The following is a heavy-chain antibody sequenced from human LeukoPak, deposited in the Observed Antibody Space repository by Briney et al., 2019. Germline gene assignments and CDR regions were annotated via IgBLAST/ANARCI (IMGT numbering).Heavy chain of an antibody. D-gene: IGHD1-1*01. Sequence: PGGSLRLSCTASGFTFTTYAMSWVRQAPGKGLEWVSTISGNGGRTYYEDPVKGRFTISRDNSKNTLYLQVSSLRAEDTAMYYCANDGTGVHVWTPEAFDLWGPGTMVIVSS. J-gene: IGHJ3*01. CDR2: ISGNGGRT. CDR3: ANDGTGVHVWTPEAFDL. V-gene: IGHV3-23*01. CDR1: GFTFTTYA.